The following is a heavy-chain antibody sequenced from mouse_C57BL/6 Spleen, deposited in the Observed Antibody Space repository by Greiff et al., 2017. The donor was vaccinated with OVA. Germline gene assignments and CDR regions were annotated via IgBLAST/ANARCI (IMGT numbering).Heavy chain of an antibody. J-gene: IGHJ1*03. D-gene: IGHD2-3*01. Sequence: QVQLQQPGAELVMPGASVKLSCKASGYTFTSYWMHWVKQRPGQGLEWIGEIDPSDSYTNYNQKFQGKSTLTVDKSSSTAYMQLSSLTSEDSAVYYCARSGDGYFPYFDVWGTGTTVTVSS. CDR3: ARSGDGYFPYFDV. V-gene: IGHV1-69*01. CDR1: GYTFTSYW. CDR2: IDPSDSYT.